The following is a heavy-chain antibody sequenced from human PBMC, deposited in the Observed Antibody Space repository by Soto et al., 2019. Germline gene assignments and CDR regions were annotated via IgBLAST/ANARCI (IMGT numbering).Heavy chain of an antibody. J-gene: IGHJ3*01. CDR3: ATPVTSGYQALEV. CDR2: IYPGDSDT. Sequence: PGESLKISCNGSGYSFTSYWICWVRQMPGKGLEWMGIIYPGDSDTRYSPSFQGQVTISADKSISTAFLRLSSVTAADTAVYYCATPVTSGYQALEVWGQGTMVTVSS. V-gene: IGHV5-51*01. D-gene: IGHD3-22*01. CDR1: GYSFTSYW.